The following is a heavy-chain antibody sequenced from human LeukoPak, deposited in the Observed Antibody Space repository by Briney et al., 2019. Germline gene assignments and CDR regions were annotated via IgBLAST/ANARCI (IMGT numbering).Heavy chain of an antibody. J-gene: IGHJ4*02. CDR2: IYHNGNT. CDR1: GGSITNGDYY. CDR3: TREGSGRGIYFDH. D-gene: IGHD3-10*01. Sequence: SESLSLTCSVSGGSITNGDYYWAWIRQPPGKGLGWIATIYHNGNTYYNPSLKSRVTISVDTSASQFSLKLTFVTAADAAIYYCTREGSGRGIYFDHWGQGTLVGVSS. V-gene: IGHV4-39*02.